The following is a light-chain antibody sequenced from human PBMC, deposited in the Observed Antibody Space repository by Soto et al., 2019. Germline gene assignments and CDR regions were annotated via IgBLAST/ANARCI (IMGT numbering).Light chain of an antibody. V-gene: IGKV3-11*01. Sequence: MVLTQSPATLSLSPGERVTLSCRASQSVSNSLVWYQQKAGQAPRLLLYGISYRATGVPARFSGSGSGTDFNLSISSLEPEDFAIYYCQQGSDWPPTYTFGQGTKLEIK. CDR3: QQGSDWPPTYT. CDR1: QSVSNS. CDR2: GIS. J-gene: IGKJ2*01.